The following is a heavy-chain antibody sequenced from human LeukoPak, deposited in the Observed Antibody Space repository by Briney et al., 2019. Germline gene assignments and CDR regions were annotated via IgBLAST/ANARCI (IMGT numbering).Heavy chain of an antibody. Sequence: PGGSLRLSSTSSGFTFSSHWMHWVRQGPGEGLVWVSRIHRDGSDTDYADAVNGRFTISKDNAKNKLYLQMNSLRAEDTAVYYCARDTWNHIDYWGQGTLVTVS. CDR1: GFTFSSHW. V-gene: IGHV3-74*01. D-gene: IGHD1-14*01. J-gene: IGHJ4*02. CDR3: ARDTWNHIDY. CDR2: IHRDGSDT.